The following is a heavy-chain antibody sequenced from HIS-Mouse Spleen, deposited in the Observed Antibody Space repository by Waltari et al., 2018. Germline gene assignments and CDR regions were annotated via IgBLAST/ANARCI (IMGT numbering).Heavy chain of an antibody. CDR2: IYYSGST. Sequence: QLQLQESGPGLVKPSETLSLTCTVPGCSISSSSYYWGWICQPPGKGLEWIGSIYYSGSTYYNPSLKSRVTISVDTSKNQFSLKLSSVTAADTAVYYCAREIPYSSSWYDWYFDLWGRGTLVTVSS. J-gene: IGHJ2*01. CDR1: GCSISSSSYY. D-gene: IGHD6-13*01. CDR3: AREIPYSSSWYDWYFDL. V-gene: IGHV4-39*07.